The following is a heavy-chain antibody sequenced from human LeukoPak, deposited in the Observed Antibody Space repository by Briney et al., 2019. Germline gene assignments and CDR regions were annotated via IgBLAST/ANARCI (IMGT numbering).Heavy chain of an antibody. V-gene: IGHV5-51*01. Sequence: GEALKIFCKGSGYSFTSYWNDWVRQIPGKGLEWRGLIYPGDYDTSCSPSFRGKVTISADKSIRTAYLQWSSLKASDTAMYYCARRGGYCSGTSCYPDSSGFAVDYWGQG. J-gene: IGHJ4*02. CDR1: GYSFTSYW. CDR3: ARRGGYCSGTSCYPDSSGFAVDY. CDR2: IYPGDYDT. D-gene: IGHD2-2*03.